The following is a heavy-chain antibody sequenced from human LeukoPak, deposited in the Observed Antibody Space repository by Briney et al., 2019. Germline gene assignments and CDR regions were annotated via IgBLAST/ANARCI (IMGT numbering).Heavy chain of an antibody. CDR2: INYSGTT. J-gene: IGHJ3*01. CDR3: ARHEFWGGYRL. D-gene: IGHD3-16*01. CDR1: DGSISRTIDY. Sequence: AESLSLTCSVSDGSISRTIDYWGWLRQPPGKGLEWIGSINYSGTTFNNPSTKCRVTITIDTSKNQFSLNLSSVTAADTAMYYCARHEFWGGYRLWGQGTMVIVSS. V-gene: IGHV4-39*01.